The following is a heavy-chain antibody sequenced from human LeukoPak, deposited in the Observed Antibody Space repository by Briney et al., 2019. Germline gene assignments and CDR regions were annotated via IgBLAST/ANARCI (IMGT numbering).Heavy chain of an antibody. V-gene: IGHV5-51*01. D-gene: IGHD3-22*01. J-gene: IGHJ4*02. Sequence: GEPLKISCQGSGYSFTSYWIGWVRPMPGKGLEWMGIFYLGESDPRYSPSCQGQVTFSADNSISTASLQWTSLKASDTAMYYCARLYYYDSSGYYPLGGYYFDYWGQGTLVTVSS. CDR3: ARLYYYDSSGYYPLGGYYFDY. CDR2: FYLGESDP. CDR1: GYSFTSYW.